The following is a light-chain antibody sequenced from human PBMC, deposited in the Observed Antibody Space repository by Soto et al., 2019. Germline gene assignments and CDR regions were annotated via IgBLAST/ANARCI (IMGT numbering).Light chain of an antibody. CDR2: DSS. CDR1: QSVRIY. CDR3: QQRSNWPRK. Sequence: EIVLTQSPATLSLSPGERATLSCRARQSVRIYVAWYQQKPGQAHRLLIYDSSNSAAGIPARFSVSGSGTVFTLTIRSLEPEDFSVYYCQQRSNWPRKFGQGPQVESK. J-gene: IGKJ1*01. V-gene: IGKV3-11*01.